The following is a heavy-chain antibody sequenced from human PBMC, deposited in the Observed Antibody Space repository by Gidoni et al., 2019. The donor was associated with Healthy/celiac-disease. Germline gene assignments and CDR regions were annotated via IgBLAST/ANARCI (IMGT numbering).Heavy chain of an antibody. J-gene: IGHJ6*02. D-gene: IGHD2-2*01. Sequence: EVQLLESGGGLVQPGGSQRLSCAASGFTFSSYAMTWVRQAPGTGLEWVSGISGGGTSTYYADSVKGRFTISRDNSNNTLSLQMNSLRAEDSALYYCAKYAGTYYIHYAMDVWGQGTTVTVSS. CDR1: GFTFSSYA. CDR3: AKYAGTYYIHYAMDV. CDR2: ISGGGTST. V-gene: IGHV3-23*01.